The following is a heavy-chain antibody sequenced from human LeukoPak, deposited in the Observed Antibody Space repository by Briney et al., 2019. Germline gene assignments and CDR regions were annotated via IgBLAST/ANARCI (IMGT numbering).Heavy chain of an antibody. V-gene: IGHV3-21*04. CDR1: GFTFSSYS. CDR2: ISSSSYI. CDR3: AKEGFYDAFDI. J-gene: IGHJ3*02. Sequence: RSGGSLRLSCAASGFTFSSYSMNWVRQAPGKGLEWVSSISSSSYIYYADSVKGRFTISRDNAKNSLYLQMNSLRAEDMALYYCAKEGFYDAFDIWGQGTVVTVSS.